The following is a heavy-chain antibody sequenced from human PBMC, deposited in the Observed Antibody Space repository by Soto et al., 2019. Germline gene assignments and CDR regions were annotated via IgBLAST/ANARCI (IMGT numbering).Heavy chain of an antibody. CDR2: IRSKANKYAT. Sequence: EVQLVESGGGLVQPGGSLKLSCAASGFTFSGSAMHWVRQASGKGLEWLGRIRSKANKYATAYAASVKGRFTISRDDSNNMAYLQMNSLKTEDTAVYYCTRLAAAGTDYWGQGTLVTVAS. J-gene: IGHJ4*02. CDR3: TRLAAAGTDY. V-gene: IGHV3-73*02. CDR1: GFTFSGSA. D-gene: IGHD6-25*01.